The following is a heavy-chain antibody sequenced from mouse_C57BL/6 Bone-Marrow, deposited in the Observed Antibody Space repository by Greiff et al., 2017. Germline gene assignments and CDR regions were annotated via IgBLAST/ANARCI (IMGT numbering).Heavy chain of an antibody. CDR3: ARPGPPFAY. Sequence: VQLQESGPGLVQPSQSLSITCKVSGFSLTSYGVHWVRQSPGKGLEWLGVIWSGGSTDYNDAFISRLSISKDNSEGQVFFKMNSLQASDTAMYYCARPGPPFAYWGQGTLVTVSA. CDR2: IWSGGST. V-gene: IGHV2-2*01. CDR1: GFSLTSYG. J-gene: IGHJ3*01.